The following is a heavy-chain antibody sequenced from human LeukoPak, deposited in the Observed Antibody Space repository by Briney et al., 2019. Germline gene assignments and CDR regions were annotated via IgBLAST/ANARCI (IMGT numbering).Heavy chain of an antibody. V-gene: IGHV3-30*10. J-gene: IGHJ4*02. CDR3: ARAIMGNENLDY. CDR1: GFSFSTYA. D-gene: IGHD3-16*01. CDR2: VSHDGNTK. Sequence: GGSLRLSCAASGFSFSTYAMHWVRQAPGMGPEWVAVVSHDGNTKYYTDSVRGRFTISRDTSKNTFFLQLNGLRTGDTAVYYCARAIMGNENLDYWGQGTLVTVSS.